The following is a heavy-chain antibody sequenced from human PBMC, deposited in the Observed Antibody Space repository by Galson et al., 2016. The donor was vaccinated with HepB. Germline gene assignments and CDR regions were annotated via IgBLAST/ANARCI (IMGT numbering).Heavy chain of an antibody. Sequence: SETLSLTCAVSGDSIISDSWWSWVRQPPGKGLEWIGEIFHSGSTNYNPSLKSRITFSVDKSKNQFSLNLTSVTAADTAVYYCARVGQLPPRLDSWGQGTLVTVSS. D-gene: IGHD1-1*01. J-gene: IGHJ4*02. CDR2: IFHSGST. V-gene: IGHV4-4*02. CDR3: ARVGQLPPRLDS. CDR1: GDSIISDSW.